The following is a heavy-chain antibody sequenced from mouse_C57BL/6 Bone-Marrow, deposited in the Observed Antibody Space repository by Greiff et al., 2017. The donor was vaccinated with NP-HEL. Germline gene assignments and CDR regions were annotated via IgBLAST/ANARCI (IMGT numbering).Heavy chain of an antibody. V-gene: IGHV5-9*01. J-gene: IGHJ4*01. Sequence: EVQVVESGGGLVKPGGSLKLSCAASGFTFSSYTMSWVRQTPEKRLEWVAIISGGGGNTYYPDSVKGRFTISRDNAKNTLYLQMSSLRAEDTALYYCARHGEGLRHAMDYWGQGTSVTVSS. CDR1: GFTFSSYT. D-gene: IGHD2-4*01. CDR2: ISGGGGNT. CDR3: ARHGEGLRHAMDY.